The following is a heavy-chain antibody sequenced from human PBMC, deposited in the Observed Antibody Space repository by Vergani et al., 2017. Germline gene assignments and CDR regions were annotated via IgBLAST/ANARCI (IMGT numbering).Heavy chain of an antibody. CDR1: GFTFSSYS. Sequence: EVQLVESGGGLVQPGGSLRLSCAASGFTFSSYSMNWVRQAPGKGLEWVSYISSSSSTIYYADSVKGRFTISRDNAKNSLYLQMNSLRAEDTAVYYCASPGPAPYNWNGYYYYYMDVWGKGTTVTVSS. CDR2: ISSSSSTI. J-gene: IGHJ6*03. CDR3: ASPGPAPYNWNGYYYYYMDV. D-gene: IGHD1-20*01. V-gene: IGHV3-48*01.